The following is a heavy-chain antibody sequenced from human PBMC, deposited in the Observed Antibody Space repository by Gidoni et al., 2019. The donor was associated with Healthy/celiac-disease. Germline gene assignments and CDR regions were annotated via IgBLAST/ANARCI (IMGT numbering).Heavy chain of an antibody. V-gene: IGHV3-30*18. D-gene: IGHD4-17*01. CDR2: ISYDGSNK. J-gene: IGHJ6*02. CDR3: AKDLDGDYLRGYYGMDV. Sequence: QVQLVESGGGVVQPGRSLRLSCAASGFTFSRYGMHWVRQAPGKGLEWVAVISYDGSNKYYADSVKGRVTISRDNSKNTLYLQMNSLRAEDTAVYYCAKDLDGDYLRGYYGMDVWGQGTTVTVSS. CDR1: GFTFSRYG.